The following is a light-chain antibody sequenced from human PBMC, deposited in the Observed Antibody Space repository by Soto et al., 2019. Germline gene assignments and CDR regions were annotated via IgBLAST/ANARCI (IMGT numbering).Light chain of an antibody. CDR2: DAS. CDR1: RDIGKY. J-gene: IGKJ5*01. Sequence: DIQMTQSPSSLSASIGDRVTITCQASRDIGKYLNWYQQKPGKAPKLLIYDASTLEAGVPSRFSGRGSGTDFTFIITRLQPEDIATYYCQQYENLPITFGQGTRLEIK. V-gene: IGKV1-33*01. CDR3: QQYENLPIT.